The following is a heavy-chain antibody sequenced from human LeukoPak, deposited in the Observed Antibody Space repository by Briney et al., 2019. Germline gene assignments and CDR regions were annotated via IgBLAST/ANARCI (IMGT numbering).Heavy chain of an antibody. J-gene: IGHJ3*02. CDR2: IYYSGST. CDR3: ARSNFTKRGLGAFDI. Sequence: SSETLSLTCTVSGGSISSYYWSWIRQPPGKGLEWIGYIYYSGSTNYNPSLKSRVTISVDTSKNQFSLKLSSVTAADTAVYYCARSNFTKRGLGAFDIWGQGTMVTVSS. D-gene: IGHD3-10*01. CDR1: GGSISSYY. V-gene: IGHV4-59*01.